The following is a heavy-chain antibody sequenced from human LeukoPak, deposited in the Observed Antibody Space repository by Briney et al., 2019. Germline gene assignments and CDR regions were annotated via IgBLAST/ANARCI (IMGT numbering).Heavy chain of an antibody. D-gene: IGHD3-22*01. CDR3: AKDGLDYYDSSGYSDDYFDY. V-gene: IGHV3-11*01. J-gene: IGHJ4*02. Sequence: GGSLRLSCGASGFIFSDYYMSWIRQAPGKGLEWISYISSSGTPKYYADYVKGRFTISRDNYKNTLYLQMNSLRAEDTAVYYCAKDGLDYYDSSGYSDDYFDYWGQGTLVTVSS. CDR2: ISSSGTPK. CDR1: GFIFSDYY.